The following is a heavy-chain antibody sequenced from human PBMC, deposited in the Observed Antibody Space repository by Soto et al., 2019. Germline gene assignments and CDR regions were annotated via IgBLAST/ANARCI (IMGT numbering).Heavy chain of an antibody. D-gene: IGHD3-9*01. V-gene: IGHV3-30*18. J-gene: IGHJ4*02. Sequence: PGGSLRLSCAASGFTFSSYGMHWVRQAPGKGLEWVAVISYDGSNKYYADSVKGRFTISRDNSKDTLYLQMNSLGAEDTAVYYCAKDFYDILTGFIFDYWGQGTLVTVSS. CDR3: AKDFYDILTGFIFDY. CDR1: GFTFSSYG. CDR2: ISYDGSNK.